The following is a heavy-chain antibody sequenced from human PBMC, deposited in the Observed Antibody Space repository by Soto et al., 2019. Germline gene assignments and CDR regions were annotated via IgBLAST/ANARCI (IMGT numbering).Heavy chain of an antibody. CDR2: ISSSSSTI. D-gene: IGHD3-22*01. CDR1: GFIFSTYS. Sequence: GGSLRLSCAASGFIFSTYSMNWVRQAPGKGVEWVSYISSSSSTIFYTVSVKGRFTVSRDNAKNSLYLQMSSLRAEDTALYYCARPPYYYDSSRPPAYWGQGTLVTVSS. CDR3: ARPPYYYDSSRPPAY. J-gene: IGHJ4*02. V-gene: IGHV3-48*01.